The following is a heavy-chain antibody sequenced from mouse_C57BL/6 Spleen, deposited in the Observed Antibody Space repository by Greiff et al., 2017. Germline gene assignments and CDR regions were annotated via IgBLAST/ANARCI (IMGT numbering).Heavy chain of an antibody. Sequence: EVMLVESGGGLVKPGGSLKLSCAASGFTFSSYAMSWVRQTPEKRLEWVATISDGGSYTYYPDNVKGRFTISRDNAKNNLYLQMSHLKSEDTAMYYCARDHDGYYALDYWGQGTTLTVSS. D-gene: IGHD2-3*01. J-gene: IGHJ2*01. CDR1: GFTFSSYA. CDR3: ARDHDGYYALDY. CDR2: ISDGGSYT. V-gene: IGHV5-4*01.